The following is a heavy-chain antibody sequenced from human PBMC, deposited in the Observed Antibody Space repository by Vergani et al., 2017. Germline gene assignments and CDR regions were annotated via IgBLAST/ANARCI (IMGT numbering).Heavy chain of an antibody. CDR1: GGSISSGGYY. D-gene: IGHD3-22*01. J-gene: IGHJ1*01. CDR3: AREGGGDYYDRETQH. Sequence: QVQLQESGPGLVKPSQTLSLTCTVSGGSISSGGYYWSWIRQHPGKGREWIGYIYYSGSTYYNPSLKSRVTISVDTSKNQFSLKLSSVTAADTAVYYCAREGGGDYYDRETQHWGQGTLVTVSS. V-gene: IGHV4-31*03. CDR2: IYYSGST.